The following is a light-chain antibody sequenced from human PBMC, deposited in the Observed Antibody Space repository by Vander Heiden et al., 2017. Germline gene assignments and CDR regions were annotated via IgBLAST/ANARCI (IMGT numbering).Light chain of an antibody. V-gene: IGKV1-39*01. CDR1: QSIGVY. Sequence: DIQMTQSPSSLSASLGDRVTITCRTSQSIGVYLNWYQQKPGKAPNLLIYIASSLQTGVPPRFSGSGSGIDFTLTISSLQPEDSATYYCQQTDTTPHTFGGGTKVEIK. CDR3: QQTDTTPHT. J-gene: IGKJ4*01. CDR2: IAS.